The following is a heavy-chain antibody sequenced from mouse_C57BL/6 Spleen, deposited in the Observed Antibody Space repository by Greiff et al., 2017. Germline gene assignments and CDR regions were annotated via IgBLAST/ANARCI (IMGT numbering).Heavy chain of an antibody. J-gene: IGHJ3*01. CDR2: INPSTGGT. CDR3: ARGDLTGSWFAY. Sequence: EVKLQQSGPELVKPGASVKISCKASGYSFTGYYMNWVKQSPEKSLEWIGEINPSTGGTTYNQKFKAKATLTVDKSSSTAYMQLKSLTSEDSAVYYCARGDLTGSWFAYWGQGTLVTVSA. V-gene: IGHV1-42*01. CDR1: GYSFTGYY. D-gene: IGHD4-1*01.